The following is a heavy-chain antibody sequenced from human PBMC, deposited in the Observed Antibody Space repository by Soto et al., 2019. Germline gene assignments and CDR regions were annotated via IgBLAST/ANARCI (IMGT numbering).Heavy chain of an antibody. CDR1: GGTFSSYA. D-gene: IGHD5-18*01. CDR3: ARLRRIQLWFPHPGGMDV. V-gene: IGHV1-69*01. CDR2: FIPILGTA. J-gene: IGHJ6*02. Sequence: QVQLVQSGAEVKKPGSSVKVSCKASGGTFSSYAISWVRQAPGQGLEWMGGFIPILGTANYAQKFQVRVTSTADESTSTDYRELSSVRSETTAVYYFARLRRIQLWFPHPGGMDVWGQGTTVTVSS.